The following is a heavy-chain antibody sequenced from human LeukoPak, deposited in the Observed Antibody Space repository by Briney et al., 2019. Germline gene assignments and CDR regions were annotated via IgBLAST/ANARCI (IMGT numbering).Heavy chain of an antibody. V-gene: IGHV3-23*01. D-gene: IGHD6-19*01. CDR3: AKHTGQWPVRTFDS. Sequence: QPGGSLRLSCAASGFTFSNYAMTWVCQAPGKGLEWVSGINSGGGTTYYADSVKGRFTISRDNSKNTLYLQMNSLRAEDTAVFSCAKHTGQWPVRTFDSWGQGTLATVPS. J-gene: IGHJ4*02. CDR1: GFTFSNYA. CDR2: INSGGGTT.